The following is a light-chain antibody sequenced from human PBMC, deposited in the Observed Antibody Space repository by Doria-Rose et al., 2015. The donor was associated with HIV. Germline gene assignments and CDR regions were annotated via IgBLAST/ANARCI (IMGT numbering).Light chain of an antibody. CDR2: AAS. V-gene: IGKV1-39*01. Sequence: TQPPSSLSTSVGDRVTITCRASQRISSYLNWYQQKPGKAPKLLIYAASTLQSGVPSRFSGSGSGTDFTLTISSLQPEDFGTYHCQQSYSITYPFGQGAKLEIK. CDR3: QQSYSITYP. J-gene: IGKJ2*01. CDR1: QRISSY.